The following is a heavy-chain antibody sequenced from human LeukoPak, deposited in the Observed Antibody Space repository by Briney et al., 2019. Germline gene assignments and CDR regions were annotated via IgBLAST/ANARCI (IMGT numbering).Heavy chain of an antibody. V-gene: IGHV3-23*01. Sequence: GGSLRLSCVTSGFSLTTYAVGWVRQAPGKGLEWVSGMIGRGTTYCADSVKGRFVISRDNSKNTVYLQMNSLRAEDTALYFCAKDKIAGDGRWDFEYWGQGTLVTVSS. CDR2: MIGRGTT. D-gene: IGHD3-10*01. CDR1: GFSLTTYA. J-gene: IGHJ4*02. CDR3: AKDKIAGDGRWDFEY.